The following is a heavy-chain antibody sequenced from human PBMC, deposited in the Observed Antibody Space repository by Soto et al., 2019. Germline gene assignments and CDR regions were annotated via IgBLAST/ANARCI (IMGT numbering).Heavy chain of an antibody. CDR1: GFTFDTYA. D-gene: IGHD2-8*01. Sequence: PGGSLRLSCAASGFTFDTYAMAWVRRAPGKGLEWVSVITHTGRVTYYADSVEGRFTISRDNSKNTLYLQMNSLRAEDTAVYYCANIGIPVLMVYARNWGQGTLVTVSS. V-gene: IGHV3-23*01. J-gene: IGHJ4*02. CDR2: ITHTGRVT. CDR3: ANIGIPVLMVYARN.